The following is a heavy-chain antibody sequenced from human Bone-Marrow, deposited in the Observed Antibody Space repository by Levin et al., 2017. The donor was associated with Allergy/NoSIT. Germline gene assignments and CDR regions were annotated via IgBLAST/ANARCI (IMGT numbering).Heavy chain of an antibody. CDR3: TRDGSGSIPLDW. D-gene: IGHD3-10*01. V-gene: IGHV3-74*01. CDR2: INYDGSDT. CDR1: GFTFRSHW. Sequence: PGESLKISCAASGFTFRSHWIQWVRQAPGKGLVWVSRINYDGSDTGYADSVKGRFTISRDNAKNTVYLQMNSLRVEDTAVYYCTRDGSGSIPLDWWGQGTLVTVSS. J-gene: IGHJ4*02.